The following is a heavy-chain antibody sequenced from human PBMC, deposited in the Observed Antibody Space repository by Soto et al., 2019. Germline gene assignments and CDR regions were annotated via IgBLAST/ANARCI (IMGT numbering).Heavy chain of an antibody. V-gene: IGHV1-24*01. D-gene: IGHD6-6*01. CDR3: ATDRAARHWFDP. CDR1: GYTLTELS. Sequence: ASVKVSCKVSGYTLTELSMHWVRQAPGKGLEWMGGFDPEDGETIYAQKFQGRVTMTEDTSTDTAYMELSSLRSEDTAVYYCATDRAARHWFDPWGQGTLVTVSS. CDR2: FDPEDGET. J-gene: IGHJ5*02.